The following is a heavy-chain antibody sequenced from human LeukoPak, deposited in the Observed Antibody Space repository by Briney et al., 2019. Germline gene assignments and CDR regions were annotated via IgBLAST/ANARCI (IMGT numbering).Heavy chain of an antibody. V-gene: IGHV3-21*01. CDR2: ISSSSSYI. CDR1: GFTFSSYS. D-gene: IGHD2-21*02. J-gene: IGHJ4*02. Sequence: GGSLRLSCAASGFTFSSYSMNWVRQAPGKGLEWVSSISSSSSYIYYADSVKGRFTISRDNAKNSLYLQMNSLRAEDTAVYYCASKPLGDPYYFDYWGQGTLVTVSS. CDR3: ASKPLGDPYYFDY.